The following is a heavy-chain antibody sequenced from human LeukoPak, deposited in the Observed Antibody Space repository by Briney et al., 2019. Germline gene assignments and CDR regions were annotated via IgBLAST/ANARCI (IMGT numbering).Heavy chain of an antibody. D-gene: IGHD3-10*01. J-gene: IGHJ4*02. CDR3: ARVYYGSGSYPDFDY. V-gene: IGHV4-34*01. Sequence: SETLSLTCAVYGGSFSGYYWSWIRQPPGKGLEWIGEINHSGSTNYNPSLKSRVTISVDTSKNQFSLKLSSVTAADTAVYYCARVYYGSGSYPDFDYWGQGTLVTVSS. CDR1: GGSFSGYY. CDR2: INHSGST.